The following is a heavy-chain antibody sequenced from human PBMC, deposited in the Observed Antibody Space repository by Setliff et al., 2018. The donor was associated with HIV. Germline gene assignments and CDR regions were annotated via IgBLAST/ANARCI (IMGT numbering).Heavy chain of an antibody. V-gene: IGHV4-38-2*02. D-gene: IGHD6-19*01. J-gene: IGHJ4*02. Sequence: SETLSLTCTVSGYSISSGYYWGWIRQPPGKGLEWIGSIYHSGSTYYNPSLKSRVTISVDTSKNQFSLKLSSVTAADTAVYYCARRRSSGWYNYFDYWGQGTLVTVSS. CDR2: IYHSGST. CDR3: ARRRSSGWYNYFDY. CDR1: GYSISSGYY.